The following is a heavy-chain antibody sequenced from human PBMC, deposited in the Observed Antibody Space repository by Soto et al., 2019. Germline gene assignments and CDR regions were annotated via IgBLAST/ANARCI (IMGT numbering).Heavy chain of an antibody. Sequence: GASVKVSCKASGYTFTSYGISWVRQAPGQGLEWMGWINPSGGSTSYAQKFQGRVTMTRDTSTSTVYMELSSLRSEDTAVYYCARGGRWGGYYYDSSGYYLGAFDIWGQGTMVTVSS. CDR1: GYTFTSYG. V-gene: IGHV1-46*03. CDR3: ARGGRWGGYYYDSSGYYLGAFDI. CDR2: INPSGGST. J-gene: IGHJ3*02. D-gene: IGHD3-22*01.